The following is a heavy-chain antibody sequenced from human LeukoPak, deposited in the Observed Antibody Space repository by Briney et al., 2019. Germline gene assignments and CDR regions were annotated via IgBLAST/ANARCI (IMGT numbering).Heavy chain of an antibody. CDR2: IGSGSTDR. CDR3: ARTAGTLDY. D-gene: IGHD6-13*01. V-gene: IGHV3-21*01. J-gene: IGHJ4*02. Sequence: GSLRLSCAASGFTFSIYTMNWARQAPGKGLEWVSSIGSGSTDRYYADSVKGRFTISRDNAKNSLYLQMNSLRAEDTAVYYCARTAGTLDYWGQGTLVTVSS. CDR1: GFTFSIYT.